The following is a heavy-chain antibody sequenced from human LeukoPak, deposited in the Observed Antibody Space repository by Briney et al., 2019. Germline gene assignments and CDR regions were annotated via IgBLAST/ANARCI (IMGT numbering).Heavy chain of an antibody. CDR3: ARRAHSSGYQDY. D-gene: IGHD3-22*01. Sequence: ASVKVSCKASGYTFTTYGISWVRQAPGQGLEWMGWISPYNVNTYYAQNLRGRVTMTTDTSTSTAYMELRSLRSDDTAVYYCARRAHSSGYQDYWGQGTLVTVSS. CDR1: GYTFTTYG. V-gene: IGHV1-18*01. J-gene: IGHJ4*02. CDR2: ISPYNVNT.